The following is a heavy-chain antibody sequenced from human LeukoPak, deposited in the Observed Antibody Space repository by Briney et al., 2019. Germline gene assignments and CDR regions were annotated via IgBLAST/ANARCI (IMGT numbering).Heavy chain of an antibody. Sequence: GGSLRLSCAASGFTFNNYWMSWVRQAPGKGLEWVANIKQDGSEKYYVDSVKGRFTISRDNAKNSLYLQMNSLRAEDMAVYYRARDSTYYDFRSGYLNWFDPWGQGTLVTVSS. CDR1: GFTFNNYW. D-gene: IGHD3-3*01. J-gene: IGHJ5*02. CDR2: IKQDGSEK. V-gene: IGHV3-7*01. CDR3: ARDSTYYDFRSGYLNWFDP.